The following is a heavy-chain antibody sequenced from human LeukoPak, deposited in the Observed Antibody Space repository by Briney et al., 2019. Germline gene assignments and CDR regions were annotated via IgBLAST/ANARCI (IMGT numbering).Heavy chain of an antibody. J-gene: IGHJ3*02. CDR2: IGTAGDT. V-gene: IGHV3-13*01. D-gene: IGHD3-10*01. Sequence: PGGSLRLSCAASGFTFSSYDMHWVRQATGKGLEWISAIGTAGDTYYPGSVKGRFTISRENAKNSLYLQMNSLRAGDTAVYYCARELLLWFGEYASGAFDIWGQGTMVTVSS. CDR3: ARELLLWFGEYASGAFDI. CDR1: GFTFSSYD.